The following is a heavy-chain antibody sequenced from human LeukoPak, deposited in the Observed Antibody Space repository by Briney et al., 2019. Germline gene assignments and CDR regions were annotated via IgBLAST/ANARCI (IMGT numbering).Heavy chain of an antibody. CDR3: ARDLGRDWNYYGMDV. Sequence: GGSLRLSCAASGFTFSSYGMHWVRQAPGKGLEWVAFIRYDGSNKYYADSVKGRFTISRDNSKNTLYLQMNSLRAEDTAVYYCARDLGRDWNYYGMDVWGQGTTVTVSS. CDR2: IRYDGSNK. CDR1: GFTFSSYG. J-gene: IGHJ6*02. D-gene: IGHD2-21*02. V-gene: IGHV3-30*02.